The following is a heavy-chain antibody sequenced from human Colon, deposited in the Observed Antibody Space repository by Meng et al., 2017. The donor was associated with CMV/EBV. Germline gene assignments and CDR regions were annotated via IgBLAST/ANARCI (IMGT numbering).Heavy chain of an antibody. CDR3: ARTFGEPVDGYFDY. CDR2: ISYSGTT. J-gene: IGHJ4*02. V-gene: IGHV4-39*07. Sequence: SETLSLTCSVSGGPIISHSYYWGWIRQSPGKGLEWIGSISYSGTTYYSPSLKRRVALSVDTSKNQFSLTLTSLTAADTATYYCARTFGEPVDGYFDYWGQGTLVTVSS. D-gene: IGHD1-14*01. CDR1: GGPIISHSYY.